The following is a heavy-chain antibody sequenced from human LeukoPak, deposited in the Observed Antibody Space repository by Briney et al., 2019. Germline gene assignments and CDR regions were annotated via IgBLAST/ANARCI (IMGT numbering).Heavy chain of an antibody. Sequence: SETLSLTCTVSGGSISSSSYYWGWIRQPPGKGLEWIGSIYYSGSTYYNPSLKSRVTISVDTSKNQFSLKLSSVTAADTAVYYCAKDRSSGWGGYYFDYWGQGTLVTVSS. V-gene: IGHV4-39*07. J-gene: IGHJ4*02. D-gene: IGHD6-19*01. CDR2: IYYSGST. CDR3: AKDRSSGWGGYYFDY. CDR1: GGSISSSSYY.